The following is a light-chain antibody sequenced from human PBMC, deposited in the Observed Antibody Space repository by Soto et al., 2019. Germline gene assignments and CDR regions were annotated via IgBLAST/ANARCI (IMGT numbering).Light chain of an antibody. J-gene: IGKJ2*01. V-gene: IGKV3-20*01. CDR2: GAS. CDR3: RQYGSSPSYT. CDR1: QSLSSY. Sequence: EIVLTQSPGTLSLSPGERATLSCRASQSLSSYLAWYQQQPGQAPRLLIYGASSRATGIPDRFSGSGSGTDFTLTISRLEPEDFAVYYCRQYGSSPSYTFGQGTTLEIK.